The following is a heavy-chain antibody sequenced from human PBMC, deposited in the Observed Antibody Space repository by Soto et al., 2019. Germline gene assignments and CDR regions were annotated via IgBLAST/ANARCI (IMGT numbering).Heavy chain of an antibody. D-gene: IGHD3-16*01. V-gene: IGHV6-1*01. CDR1: GDIVSSSSAA. CDR3: AGVVWFRGMDV. J-gene: IGHJ6*04. CDR2: TYYRSKWIH. Sequence: SQTLSLTCDISGDIVSSSSAAWNWIRQSPSRGLEWLGRTYYRSKWIHEYTVSMESRITINPDTSKNQFSLQIYSVTPEDTAVYYCAGVVWFRGMDVWGKGTPVTVSS.